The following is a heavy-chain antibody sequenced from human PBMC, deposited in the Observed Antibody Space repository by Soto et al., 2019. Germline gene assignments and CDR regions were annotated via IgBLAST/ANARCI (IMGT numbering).Heavy chain of an antibody. CDR1: GFSFNTSG. D-gene: IGHD2-21*02. V-gene: IGHV3-30*03. Sequence: QVQLVESGGGVVQPGRALRLSCAASGFSFNTSGMHWVRQAPGKGLEWVAVIAFDGSQEFYGDSVRGRFTISRDNSKNTLFLQMKGLTPEDTAVYYCATKVRVTNYLYYGMDVWGQGTKVTVSS. CDR2: IAFDGSQE. J-gene: IGHJ6*02. CDR3: ATKVRVTNYLYYGMDV.